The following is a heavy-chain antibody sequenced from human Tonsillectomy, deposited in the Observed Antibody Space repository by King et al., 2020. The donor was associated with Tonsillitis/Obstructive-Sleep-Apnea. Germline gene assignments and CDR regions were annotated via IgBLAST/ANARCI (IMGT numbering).Heavy chain of an antibody. Sequence: VQLVESXGGLVQPGGXLRLSCXASGFTFRSYWMSWVRQAPGKGLEWVASIMQDGSEKYYVDSVKGRFTISRDNAKKSLYLQMSSLRAEDTALYYCARDHIGDYWGQGTLVTVSS. CDR1: GFTFRSYW. J-gene: IGHJ4*02. V-gene: IGHV3-7*04. CDR2: IMQDGSEK. CDR3: ARDHIGDY.